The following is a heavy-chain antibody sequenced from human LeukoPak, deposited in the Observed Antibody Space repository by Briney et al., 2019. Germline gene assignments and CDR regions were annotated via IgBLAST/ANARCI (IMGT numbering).Heavy chain of an antibody. Sequence: KPSETLSLTCAVSGGSINSGGYSWSWIRQPPGKGPEWIGYIYHGGSTHYNSSLKSRVTISVDKSKNQFSLNLYSVTAADTAVYYCARVAFYGAIPDDIWGQGTMVTVSS. D-gene: IGHD2-21*01. CDR1: GGSINSGGYS. CDR2: IYHGGST. V-gene: IGHV4-30-2*01. J-gene: IGHJ3*02. CDR3: ARVAFYGAIPDDI.